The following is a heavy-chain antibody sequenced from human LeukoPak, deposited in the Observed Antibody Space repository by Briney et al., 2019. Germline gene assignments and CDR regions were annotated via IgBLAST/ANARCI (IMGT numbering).Heavy chain of an antibody. CDR1: GLTFSDFW. Sequence: GGSLRLSCAASGLTFSDFWMHWVRQPPGKGLVWVALVKGDGRTTIYADSVKGRFTISRDNAKNTLYLQMNSLRADNSGVYYCATGHSYGYDYWGQGVLVTVSS. D-gene: IGHD5-18*01. V-gene: IGHV3-74*01. CDR3: ATGHSYGYDY. J-gene: IGHJ4*02. CDR2: VKGDGRTT.